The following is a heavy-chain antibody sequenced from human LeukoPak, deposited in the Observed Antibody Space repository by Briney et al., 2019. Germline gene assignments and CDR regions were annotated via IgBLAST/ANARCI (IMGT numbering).Heavy chain of an antibody. V-gene: IGHV4-4*07. D-gene: IGHD3-10*01. CDR2: IYTSGST. Sequence: SETLSLTCTVSGGSISSYYWSWIRQPAGKGLEWIGRIYTSGSTNYNPSLKSRVTISVDTSKNQFSLKLSSVTAADTAVYYCAREGITMVRGVIWFDPWGQGTLVTVSS. CDR3: AREGITMVRGVIWFDP. J-gene: IGHJ5*02. CDR1: GGSISSYY.